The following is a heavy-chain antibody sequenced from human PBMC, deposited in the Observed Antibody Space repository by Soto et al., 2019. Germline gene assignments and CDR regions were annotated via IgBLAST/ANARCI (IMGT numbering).Heavy chain of an antibody. D-gene: IGHD4-4*01. CDR2: IIPIFGIA. J-gene: IGHJ4*02. Sequence: ASVKVSCKASGGTFSSYAISWVRQAPGQGLEWMGGIIPIFGIANYAQKFQGRVTITADESTSTAYMELSSLRSEDTAVYYCAREGYSNYLDYWGQGTLVTVSS. CDR3: AREGYSNYLDY. CDR1: GGTFSSYA. V-gene: IGHV1-69*13.